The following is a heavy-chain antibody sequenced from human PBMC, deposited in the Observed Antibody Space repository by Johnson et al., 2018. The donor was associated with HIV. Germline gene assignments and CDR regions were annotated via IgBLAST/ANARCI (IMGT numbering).Heavy chain of an antibody. D-gene: IGHD3-3*01. Sequence: VLLVESGGGLVQPGRSLRLSCAASGFTFDDYAMHWVRQDPVKGMEWVSGISWTSGSIGYADSLQGRFTIARDNAKNSLYLQMNSLRAEDTALYYCAKGRRGAIFGVARSAFDIWGQGTMVTVSS. CDR1: GFTFDDYA. CDR3: AKGRRGAIFGVARSAFDI. V-gene: IGHV3-9*01. J-gene: IGHJ3*02. CDR2: ISWTSGSI.